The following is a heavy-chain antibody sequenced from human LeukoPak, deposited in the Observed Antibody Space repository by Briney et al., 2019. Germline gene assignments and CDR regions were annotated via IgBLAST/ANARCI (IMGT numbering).Heavy chain of an antibody. CDR3: ARDAYCSSTSCPSYYFDY. Sequence: ASVKVSCKASGYTFTSYDINWVRQATGQGLEWMGIINPSGGSTSYAQKFQGRVTMTRDTSTSTVYMELSSLRSEDTAVYYCARDAYCSSTSCPSYYFDYWGQGTLVTVSS. J-gene: IGHJ4*02. V-gene: IGHV1-46*01. CDR2: INPSGGST. CDR1: GYTFTSYD. D-gene: IGHD2-2*01.